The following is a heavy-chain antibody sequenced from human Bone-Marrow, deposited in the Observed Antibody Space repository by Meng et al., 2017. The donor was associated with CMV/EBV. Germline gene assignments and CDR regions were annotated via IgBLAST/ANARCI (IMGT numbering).Heavy chain of an antibody. D-gene: IGHD2-2*01. Sequence: LDTLCRSCADPGGCFSGYYWSWIRQPPGKGLEWIGEINHSGSTNYNPSLKSRVTISVDTSKNQFSLKLSSVTAADTAVYYCARAPDQTSRWDVWFDHWGQGNLVTVSS. CDR1: GGCFSGYY. J-gene: IGHJ5*02. CDR3: ARAPDQTSRWDVWFDH. V-gene: IGHV4-34*01. CDR2: INHSGST.